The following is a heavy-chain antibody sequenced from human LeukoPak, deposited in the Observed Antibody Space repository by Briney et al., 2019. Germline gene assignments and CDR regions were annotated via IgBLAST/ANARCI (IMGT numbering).Heavy chain of an antibody. D-gene: IGHD3-22*01. CDR3: AKDTGYYYDSSNYWV. CDR1: GFTFDDYA. CDR2: ISWNSGSI. J-gene: IGHJ4*02. Sequence: GGSLRLSCAASGFTFDDYAMHWVRQAPGKGLEWVSGISWNSGSIGYADSVKGRFTISRDNAKNSLYLQMNSLRAEDTALYYCAKDTGYYYDSSNYWVWGQGTLVTVSS. V-gene: IGHV3-9*01.